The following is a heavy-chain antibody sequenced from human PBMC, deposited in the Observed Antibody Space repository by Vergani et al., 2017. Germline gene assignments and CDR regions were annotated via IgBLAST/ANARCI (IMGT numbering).Heavy chain of an antibody. CDR2: INPNSGGT. CDR1: GGTFSSYA. J-gene: IGHJ4*02. Sequence: QVQLVQSGAEVKKPGSSVKVSCKASGGTFSSYAISWVRQAPGQGLEWMGRINPNSGGTNYAQKFQGRVTMTRDTSISTAYMELSSLRSEDTAVYYCARDLIVGATHFDYWGQGTLVTVSS. D-gene: IGHD1-26*01. CDR3: ARDLIVGATHFDY. V-gene: IGHV1-2*06.